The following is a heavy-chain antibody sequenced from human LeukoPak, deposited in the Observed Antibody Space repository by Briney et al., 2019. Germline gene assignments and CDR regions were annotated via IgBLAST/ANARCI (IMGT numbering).Heavy chain of an antibody. CDR2: ISYDGSDK. D-gene: IGHD3-3*02. CDR3: GNHFPHFDY. Sequence: GRSLRISCAASGFTFSSDGMHCVRQAPGKGLEWVAVISYDGSDKYYADSVKGRFTISRDNSKNTLYLQMNSLRAEDTAVYYCGNHFPHFDYWGQGTLVTDSS. V-gene: IGHV3-30*18. J-gene: IGHJ4*02. CDR1: GFTFSSDG.